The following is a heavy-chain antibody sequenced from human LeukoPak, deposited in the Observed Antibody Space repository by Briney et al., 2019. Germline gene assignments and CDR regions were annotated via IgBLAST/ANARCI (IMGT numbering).Heavy chain of an antibody. V-gene: IGHV1-46*01. CDR2: INPSGGST. CDR1: GYTFTSYY. Sequence: ASAKVSCKASGYTFTSYYMHWVRPAPRQGLEWMGIINPSGGSTSYAQNFQGRVTMTRDTSTSTVYMELSSLRSEDTAVYYCARVSSSWYPFDYWGQGTLVTVSS. J-gene: IGHJ4*02. CDR3: ARVSSSWYPFDY. D-gene: IGHD6-13*01.